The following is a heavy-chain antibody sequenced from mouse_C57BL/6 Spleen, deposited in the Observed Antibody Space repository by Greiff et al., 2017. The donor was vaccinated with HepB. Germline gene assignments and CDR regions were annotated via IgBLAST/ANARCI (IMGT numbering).Heavy chain of an antibody. Sequence: LQESGAELVKPGASVKISCKASGYAFSSYWMNWVKQRPGKGLEWIGQIYPGDGDTNYNGKFKGKATLTADKSSSTAYMQLSSLTSEDSAVYFCARSGDYYGFAYWGQGTLVTVSA. J-gene: IGHJ3*01. D-gene: IGHD1-1*01. CDR1: GYAFSSYW. CDR3: ARSGDYYGFAY. V-gene: IGHV1-80*01. CDR2: IYPGDGDT.